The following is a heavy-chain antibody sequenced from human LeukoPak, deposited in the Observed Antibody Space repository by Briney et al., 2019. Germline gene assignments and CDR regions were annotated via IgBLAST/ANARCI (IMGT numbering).Heavy chain of an antibody. CDR2: IYYSGST. V-gene: IGHV4-39*07. J-gene: IGHJ1*01. D-gene: IGHD6-13*01. CDR3: ATRSSSSWYLSGYFQH. CDR1: GGSISSSSYY. Sequence: SETLSLTCTVSGGSISSSSYYWGWIRQPPGKGLEWIGSIYYSGSTYYNPSLKSRVTISVDTSKNQFSLKLSSVTAADTAVYYCATRSSSSWYLSGYFQHWGQGTLVTVSS.